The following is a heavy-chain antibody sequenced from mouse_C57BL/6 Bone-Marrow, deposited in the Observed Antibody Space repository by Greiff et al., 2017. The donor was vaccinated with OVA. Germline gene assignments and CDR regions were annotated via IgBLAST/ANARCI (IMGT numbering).Heavy chain of an antibody. V-gene: IGHV14-2*01. D-gene: IGHD1-1*01. J-gene: IGHJ1*03. CDR2: IDPEDGET. CDR3: ASLHYYGRSYGYFDV. CDR1: GFNIKDYY. Sequence: DVQLQESGAELVKPGASVKLSCTASGFNIKDYYMHWVKQRTEQGLEWIGRIDPEDGETKYAPKFQGKATITADTSSNTAYLQLSSLTSEDTAVYYCASLHYYGRSYGYFDVWGTGTTVTVSS.